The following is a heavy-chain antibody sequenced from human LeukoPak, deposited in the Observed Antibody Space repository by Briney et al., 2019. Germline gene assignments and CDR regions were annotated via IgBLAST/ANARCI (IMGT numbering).Heavy chain of an antibody. V-gene: IGHV1-69*13. CDR1: GGTFSSYA. Sequence: GASVKVSCKASGGTFSSYAISWVRQAPGQGLEWMGGIIPIFGTANYAQKFQGRVTITADESTSTAYMELSSLRSVDTAVYYCARAGSGSYYTLDYWGQGTLVTVSS. CDR2: IIPIFGTA. J-gene: IGHJ4*02. CDR3: ARAGSGSYYTLDY. D-gene: IGHD3-10*01.